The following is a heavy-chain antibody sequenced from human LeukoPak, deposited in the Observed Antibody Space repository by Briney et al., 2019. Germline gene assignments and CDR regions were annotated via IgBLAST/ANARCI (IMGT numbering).Heavy chain of an antibody. J-gene: IGHJ4*02. Sequence: SETLSLTCTVSGDSISSYHWSWIRQPPGKGLEWIGYISYSGSTNYNPSLKSRVTISIDTSKNQFSLKLSSVTAGDTAAYYCARVGRGDYVWGSYSFDYWGQGTLVTVSS. V-gene: IGHV4-59*01. CDR3: ARVGRGDYVWGSYSFDY. D-gene: IGHD3-16*01. CDR1: GDSISSYH. CDR2: ISYSGST.